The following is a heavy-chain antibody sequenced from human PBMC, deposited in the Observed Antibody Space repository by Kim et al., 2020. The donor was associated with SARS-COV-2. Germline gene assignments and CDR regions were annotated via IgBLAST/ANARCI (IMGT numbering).Heavy chain of an antibody. CDR2: IYNSKST. D-gene: IGHD2-15*01. CDR1: GGSISSGGYY. J-gene: IGHJ5*02. Sequence: SETLSLTCTVSGGSISSGGYYWSWVRQRPEKGLEWIGYIYNSKSTYYNPSLKSRLSISMDTSKNQFSLDLGSVTAAATAVYFCARGWGHFGFGMVGWFDP. CDR3: ARGWGHFGFGMVGWFDP. V-gene: IGHV4-31*03.